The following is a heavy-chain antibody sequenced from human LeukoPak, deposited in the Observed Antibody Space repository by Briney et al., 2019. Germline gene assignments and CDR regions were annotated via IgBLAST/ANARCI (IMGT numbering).Heavy chain of an antibody. CDR3: ARQKGIVGATSY. V-gene: IGHV4-39*01. CDR2: IYYSGST. J-gene: IGHJ4*02. Sequence: SETLSLTCTVSGGSISSSSYYWGWIRRPPGKGLEWIGSIYYSGSTYYNPSLKSRVTISVDTSKNQFSLKLSSVTAADTAVYYCARQKGIVGATSYWGQGTLVTVSS. CDR1: GGSISSSSYY. D-gene: IGHD1-26*01.